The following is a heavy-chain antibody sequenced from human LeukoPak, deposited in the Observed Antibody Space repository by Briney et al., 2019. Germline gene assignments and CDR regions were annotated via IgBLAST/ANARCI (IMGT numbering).Heavy chain of an antibody. V-gene: IGHV4-39*01. CDR3: ARWYYDFWSGYSLYIDY. D-gene: IGHD3-3*01. Sequence: PSATLSLTCTVDGGSISSSSYYSGWIRQPPGKGLELFGSIYYSGSTHYNPSLKSRVTISVDTSKNQFSLKLSSVTAADTAVYYCARWYYDFWSGYSLYIDYWGQGTLVTVSS. J-gene: IGHJ4*02. CDR2: IYYSGST. CDR1: GGSISSSSYY.